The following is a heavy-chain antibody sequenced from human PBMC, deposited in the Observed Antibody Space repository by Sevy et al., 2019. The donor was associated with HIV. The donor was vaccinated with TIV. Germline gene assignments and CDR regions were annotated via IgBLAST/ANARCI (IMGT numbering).Heavy chain of an antibody. CDR1: GFTFSSYW. CDR3: ARQAPDLDYDSSGYYYFLDY. J-gene: IGHJ4*02. Sequence: GGSLRLSCAASGFTFSSYWMHWVRQAPGKGLVWVSRINSDGSSTSYADSVKGRFTISRDNAKNTLYLQMTSLRAEDTAVYYCARQAPDLDYDSSGYYYFLDYWGQRTLVTVSS. V-gene: IGHV3-74*01. CDR2: INSDGSST. D-gene: IGHD3-22*01.